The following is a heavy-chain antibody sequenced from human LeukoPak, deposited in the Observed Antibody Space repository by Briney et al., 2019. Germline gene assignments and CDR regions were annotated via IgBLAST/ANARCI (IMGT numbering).Heavy chain of an antibody. CDR2: IYPGDSDT. CDR3: ARGEGRGYRGYGPRYYYGMDV. CDR1: GYSFTSYW. V-gene: IGHV5-51*01. D-gene: IGHD5-12*01. J-gene: IGHJ6*02. Sequence: GESLKISCKGSGYSFTSYWIGWVRQMPGKGLEWMGIIYPGDSDTRYSPSFQGQVTISADKSISTAYLQWSSLKAADTAMYYCARGEGRGYRGYGPRYYYGMDVWGQGTTVTVSS.